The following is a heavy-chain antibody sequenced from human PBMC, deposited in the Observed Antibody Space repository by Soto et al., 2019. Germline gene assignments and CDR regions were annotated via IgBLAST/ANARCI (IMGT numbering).Heavy chain of an antibody. J-gene: IGHJ6*02. V-gene: IGHV3-23*01. CDR2: IGGSGGNT. CDR1: GFTFSSYA. D-gene: IGHD1-1*01. Sequence: GGSLRLSCAASGFTFSSYAMSWVRQAPGKGLEWVSAIGGSGGNTYYADSVKGRFTISRDNSKNTLYLQMNILRAEDTAVYYCAKDGQLTSYYYYGMDVWGQGTTVTVSS. CDR3: AKDGQLTSYYYYGMDV.